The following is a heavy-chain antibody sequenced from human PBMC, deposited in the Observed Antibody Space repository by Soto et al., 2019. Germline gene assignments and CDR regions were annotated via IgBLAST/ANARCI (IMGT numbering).Heavy chain of an antibody. CDR3: ATKYYDYVWGSYTLDY. V-gene: IGHV3-23*01. J-gene: IGHJ4*02. Sequence: GGSLRLSCAASGFTFSSYAMSWVRQAPGKGLEWVSAISGSGGSTYYADSVKGRFTISRDNSKNTLYLQMNSLRAEDTAVYYCATKYYDYVWGSYTLDYWGQGTLVTVSS. D-gene: IGHD3-16*01. CDR2: ISGSGGST. CDR1: GFTFSSYA.